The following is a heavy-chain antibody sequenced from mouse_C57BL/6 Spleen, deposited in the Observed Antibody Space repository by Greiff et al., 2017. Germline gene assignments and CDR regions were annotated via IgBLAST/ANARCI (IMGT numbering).Heavy chain of an antibody. J-gene: IGHJ4*01. CDR3: TRDEYAMDY. Sequence: EVQRVESGEGLVKPGGSLKLSCAASGFTFSSYAMSWVRQTPEKRLEWVAYISSGGDYISYADTVKGRFTISRDKARNTLYLQMSSLKSEDTAMYYCTRDEYAMDYWGQGTSVTVSS. CDR1: GFTFSSYA. CDR2: ISSGGDYI. V-gene: IGHV5-9-1*02.